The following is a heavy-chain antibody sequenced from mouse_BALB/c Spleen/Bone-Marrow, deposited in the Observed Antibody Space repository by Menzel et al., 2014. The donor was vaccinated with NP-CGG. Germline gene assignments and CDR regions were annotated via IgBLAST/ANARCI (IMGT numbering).Heavy chain of an antibody. V-gene: IGHV1-69*02. J-gene: IGHJ1*01. CDR2: IDPSDSYT. CDR1: GYTFTSYW. D-gene: IGHD2-4*01. CDR3: ARSRGYYDYWYFDV. Sequence: GAELVKPGASVKLSCKASGYTFTSYWMHWVKQRPGQGLEWIGEIDPSDSYTNYNQKFKGKATLTVDKSSSTAYMQLSSLTSEDSAVYYCARSRGYYDYWYFDVWGAGTTVTVSS.